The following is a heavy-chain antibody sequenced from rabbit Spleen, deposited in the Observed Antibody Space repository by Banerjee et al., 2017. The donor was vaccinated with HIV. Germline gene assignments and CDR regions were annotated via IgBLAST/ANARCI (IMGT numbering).Heavy chain of an antibody. D-gene: IGHD2-1*01. Sequence: QSLEESGGGLVQPEGSLTLTCTASGFSFSSSYYICWVRQAPGKGLEWIACIYAGDGSTVYASWAKGRFTISKTSSTTVTLQMTSLTAADTATYFCTRGFATMTMVITGYYFNLWGPGTLVTVS. CDR3: TRGFATMTMVITGYYFNL. J-gene: IGHJ4*01. V-gene: IGHV1S40*01. CDR1: GFSFSSSYY. CDR2: IYAGDGST.